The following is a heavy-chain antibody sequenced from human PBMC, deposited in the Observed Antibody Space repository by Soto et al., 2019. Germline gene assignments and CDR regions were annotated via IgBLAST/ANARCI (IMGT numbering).Heavy chain of an antibody. Sequence: QITLKESGPTVVKPTETLTLTCTFSGFSLSTSAVAVGWIRQPPGKALEWLALIAGDDNKRYRASLQSRLTITKDTSKNQLVLIMTDMDPVDTATYYCARRYPNNWFDPWGQGTLVTVSS. CDR2: IAGDDNK. J-gene: IGHJ5*02. CDR3: ARRYPNNWFDP. CDR1: GFSLSTSAVA. V-gene: IGHV2-5*02.